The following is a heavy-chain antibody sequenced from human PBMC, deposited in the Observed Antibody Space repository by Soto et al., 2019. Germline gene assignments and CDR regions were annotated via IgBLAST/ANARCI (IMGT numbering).Heavy chain of an antibody. Sequence: SETLSLTCSVSGGSINSGRSSWNWFRQSPGKGLEWIAYIYHSGSTYYNPSLKSRVTISVDRSEHQCSLKLTSVTAADTAVYYCARHVGIAAAGKRGPNWFDPWGQGTLVTVSS. D-gene: IGHD6-13*01. V-gene: IGHV4-30-2*06. CDR1: GGSINSGRSS. J-gene: IGHJ5*02. CDR2: IYHSGST. CDR3: ARHVGIAAAGKRGPNWFDP.